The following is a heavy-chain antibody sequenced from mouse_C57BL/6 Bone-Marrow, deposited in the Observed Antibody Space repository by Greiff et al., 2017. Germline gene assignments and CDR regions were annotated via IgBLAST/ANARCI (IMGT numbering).Heavy chain of an antibody. D-gene: IGHD1-1*01. Sequence: EVKLVESGGDLVKPGGSLKLSCAASGFTFSSYGMSWVRQTPDKRLEWVATISSGGSYTYYPDSVKGRFTISRDNAKNTLYLQMSSLKSEDTAMYYCARHQILITTVPRYFDYWGQGTTHTVSS. V-gene: IGHV5-6*01. CDR2: ISSGGSYT. CDR1: GFTFSSYG. J-gene: IGHJ2*01. CDR3: ARHQILITTVPRYFDY.